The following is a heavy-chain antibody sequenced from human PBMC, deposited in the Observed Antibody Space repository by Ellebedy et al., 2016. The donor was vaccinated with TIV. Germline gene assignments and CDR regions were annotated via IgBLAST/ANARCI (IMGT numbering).Heavy chain of an antibody. D-gene: IGHD2-21*01. J-gene: IGHJ4*03. CDR2: FGTAGDT. V-gene: IGHV3-13*01. Sequence: GGSLRLSCAASGFTFSSYDMHWVRQGTGKGLEWVSAFGTAGDTYYPGSVKVRFTISRENAKNSLYLQITSLRAEDTAVYYCARVRFGDTAVDYWGQGTLVTVSS. CDR1: GFTFSSYD. CDR3: ARVRFGDTAVDY.